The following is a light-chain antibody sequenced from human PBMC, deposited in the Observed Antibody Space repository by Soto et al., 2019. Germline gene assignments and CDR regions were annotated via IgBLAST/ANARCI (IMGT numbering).Light chain of an antibody. CDR2: AAS. V-gene: IGKV3-20*01. Sequence: EIVLTQSPGTLSLSPGERATLSCRASQSVSSSYLAWYQQKPGQAPRLLIYAASSRATGIPDRFSGSGSGTDFTLTISSLEPEDFAVYYCQQFGRSLWTFGQGTKVEVK. CDR3: QQFGRSLWT. J-gene: IGKJ1*01. CDR1: QSVSSSY.